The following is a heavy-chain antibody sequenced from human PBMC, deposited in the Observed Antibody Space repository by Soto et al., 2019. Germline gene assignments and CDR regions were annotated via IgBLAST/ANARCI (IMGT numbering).Heavy chain of an antibody. CDR2: IVVGSGNT. V-gene: IGHV1-58*01. J-gene: IGHJ6*02. CDR3: AREGQAPYYYYGMDV. CDR1: GFTFTSSA. Sequence: SVKVSCKASGFTFTSSAVQWARQARGQRLEWIGWIVVGSGNTNYAQKFQERVTITRDMSTSTAYMELSSLRSDDTAVYHCAREGQAPYYYYGMDVWGQGTAVTVSS.